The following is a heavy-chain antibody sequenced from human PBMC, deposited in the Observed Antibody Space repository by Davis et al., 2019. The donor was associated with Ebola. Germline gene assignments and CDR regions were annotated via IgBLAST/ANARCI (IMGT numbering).Heavy chain of an antibody. J-gene: IGHJ4*02. CDR1: GYTFTGFY. D-gene: IGHD3-10*01. V-gene: IGHV1-2*04. CDR3: ARVSALWTTFDY. Sequence: ASVKVSCKASGYTFTGFYIHWARQAPGQGLEWMGWINPNSGGTNYAQKFQGWVTMTRDTSISTAYMELSRLRSDDTAVYYCARVSALWTTFDYWGQGTLVTVSS. CDR2: INPNSGGT.